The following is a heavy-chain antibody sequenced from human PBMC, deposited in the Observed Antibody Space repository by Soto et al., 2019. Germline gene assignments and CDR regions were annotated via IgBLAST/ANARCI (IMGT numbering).Heavy chain of an antibody. V-gene: IGHV3-21*01. CDR1: GFTFSSFG. D-gene: IGHD2-2*01. CDR2: ISSGDAYI. J-gene: IGHJ4*02. Sequence: GGSLRLSCAASGFTFSSFGMNWVRQAPGKWLEWVSSISSGDAYIFYADSMKGRFTISRDNAKNSLYLQMNSLRADDTAVYYCARVGGSCSTTSCYAYFDSWGLGTLVTVSS. CDR3: ARVGGSCSTTSCYAYFDS.